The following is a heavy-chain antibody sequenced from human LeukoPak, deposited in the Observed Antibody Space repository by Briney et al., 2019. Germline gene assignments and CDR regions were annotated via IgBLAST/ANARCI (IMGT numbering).Heavy chain of an antibody. V-gene: IGHV3-23*01. Sequence: GGSLRLSCAASGFTFSSYAMSWVRQAPGKGLEWVSAISGSGGSTYYADSVKGRFTISRDNSKNTLYLQMNSLRAEDTAVYYCAKDLSDSSSWYLYYYYYGMDVWGQGTTVTVSS. J-gene: IGHJ6*02. CDR1: GFTFSSYA. CDR3: AKDLSDSSSWYLYYYYYGMDV. CDR2: ISGSGGST. D-gene: IGHD6-13*01.